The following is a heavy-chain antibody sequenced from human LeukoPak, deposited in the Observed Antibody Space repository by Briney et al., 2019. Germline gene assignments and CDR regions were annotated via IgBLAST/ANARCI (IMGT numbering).Heavy chain of an antibody. V-gene: IGHV3-23*01. CDR1: GFTFSSYA. CDR3: ARAAKWFGESLSYYYGMDV. CDR2: ISGSGGST. J-gene: IGHJ6*02. D-gene: IGHD3-10*01. Sequence: GGSLRLSCAASGFTFSSYAMSWVRQAPGKGLEWVSAISGSGGSTYYADSVKGRFTISRDNSKNTLYLQMNSLRAEDTAVYYCARAAKWFGESLSYYYGMDVWGQGTTVTVSS.